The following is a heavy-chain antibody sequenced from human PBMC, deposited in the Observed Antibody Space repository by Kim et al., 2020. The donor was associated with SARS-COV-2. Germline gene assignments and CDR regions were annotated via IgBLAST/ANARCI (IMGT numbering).Heavy chain of an antibody. V-gene: IGHV1-18*01. J-gene: IGHJ4*02. CDR3: ARGSTVTTETPFDY. Sequence: QKLQGRVTMTTDTSTSTAYMEMRSLRSDDTAVYYCARGSTVTTETPFDYWGRGTLVTVSS. D-gene: IGHD4-17*01.